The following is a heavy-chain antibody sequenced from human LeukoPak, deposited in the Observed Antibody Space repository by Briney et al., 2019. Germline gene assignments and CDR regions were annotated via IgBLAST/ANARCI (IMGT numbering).Heavy chain of an antibody. D-gene: IGHD4-17*01. Sequence: GGSLRLSCAASGFTFSTYEMNWVRQAPGKGLEWVSYISSGGTTIYYADSVKGRFAISRDNAKNSLFLQMNSLRAEDTAVYYCAREDGDHNFDYWCQGTLVTVSS. CDR3: AREDGDHNFDY. CDR1: GFTFSTYE. V-gene: IGHV3-48*03. J-gene: IGHJ4*02. CDR2: ISSGGTTI.